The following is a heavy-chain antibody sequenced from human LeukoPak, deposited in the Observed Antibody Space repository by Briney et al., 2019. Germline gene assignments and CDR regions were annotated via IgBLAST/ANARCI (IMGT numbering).Heavy chain of an antibody. CDR1: GYNFTSYG. Sequence: GASVKVSCKASGYNFTSYGISWVRQAPGQGLEWMGRISAYNGNTNYAQKLQGRVTMTTDTSTSTAYMELRSLRSDDTAVYYCARDQWGYYYDSSGYYSVDAFDIWGQGTMVTVSS. J-gene: IGHJ3*02. CDR2: ISAYNGNT. V-gene: IGHV1-18*01. D-gene: IGHD3-22*01. CDR3: ARDQWGYYYDSSGYYSVDAFDI.